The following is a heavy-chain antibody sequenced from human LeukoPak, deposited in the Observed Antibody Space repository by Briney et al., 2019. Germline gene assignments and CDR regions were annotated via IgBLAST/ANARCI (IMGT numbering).Heavy chain of an antibody. CDR3: ARVGWFGELSPFDY. D-gene: IGHD3-10*01. CDR1: GYTFTGYY. J-gene: IGHJ4*02. V-gene: IGHV1-2*02. Sequence: ASVKVSCKASGYTFTGYYMHWVRQAPGQGLEWMGWINPNSGGTNYAQKFQGRVTMTRDTSISTAYMELSRLRSDDPAVYYCARVGWFGELSPFDYWGQGTLVTVSS. CDR2: INPNSGGT.